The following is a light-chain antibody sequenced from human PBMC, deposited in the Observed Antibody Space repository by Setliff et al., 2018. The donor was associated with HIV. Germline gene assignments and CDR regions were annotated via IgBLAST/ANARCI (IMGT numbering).Light chain of an antibody. V-gene: IGLV2-11*01. CDR1: SSDVGAYNY. Sequence: QSALTQPRSVSGSPGQSVTISCTGTSSDVGAYNYVSWYQQHPGKAPKLMICDVSKRPSGVPDRFSDSKSGNTASLTISGLQAEDEADYYCCSYAGSYNWVFGGGTKVTVL. J-gene: IGLJ3*02. CDR3: CSYAGSYNWV. CDR2: DVS.